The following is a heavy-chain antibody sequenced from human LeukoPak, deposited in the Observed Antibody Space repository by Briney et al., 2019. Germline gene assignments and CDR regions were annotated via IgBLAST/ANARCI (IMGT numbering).Heavy chain of an antibody. CDR3: ARDQGYYDSSGYVLFY. J-gene: IGHJ4*02. CDR1: GYTFTSYY. CDR2: INPSGGST. Sequence: AASVKVSCKASGYTFTSYYMHWVRQAPGQGLEWMGIINPSGGSTSYAQKFQGRVTMTRDTSTSTVYMELSSLRSEDTAVYYCARDQGYYDSSGYVLFYWGQGTLVTVSS. V-gene: IGHV1-46*01. D-gene: IGHD3-22*01.